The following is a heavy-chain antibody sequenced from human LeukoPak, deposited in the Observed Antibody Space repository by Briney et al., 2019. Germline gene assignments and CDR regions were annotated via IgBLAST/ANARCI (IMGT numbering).Heavy chain of an antibody. D-gene: IGHD6-6*01. CDR2: INHSGST. CDR3: ARLGLANYGMDV. J-gene: IGHJ6*02. CDR1: GGSFSGYY. V-gene: IGHV4-34*01. Sequence: PSETLSLTCAVYGGSFSGYYWSWIRQPPGKGLEWIGEINHSGSTNYNPSLKSRVTISVDTSKNQFSLKLSSVTAADTAVYYCARLGLANYGMDVWGQGTTVTVSS.